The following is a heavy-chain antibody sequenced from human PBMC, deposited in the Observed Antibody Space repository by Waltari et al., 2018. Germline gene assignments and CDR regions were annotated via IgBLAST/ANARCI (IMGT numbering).Heavy chain of an antibody. CDR3: AGTALSSWPLRV. Sequence: EVQLVESGGGLVQPVGSLRLSCAASGFTFRSYWMHWVRQAPGKGLEWVANIKQDGSEKYYVDSVKGRFTISRDNAKNSLYLQMNSLRAEDTAVYYCAGTALSSWPLRVWSQGTLVTVSS. CDR2: IKQDGSEK. CDR1: GFTFRSYW. D-gene: IGHD6-13*01. V-gene: IGHV3-7*01. J-gene: IGHJ4*02.